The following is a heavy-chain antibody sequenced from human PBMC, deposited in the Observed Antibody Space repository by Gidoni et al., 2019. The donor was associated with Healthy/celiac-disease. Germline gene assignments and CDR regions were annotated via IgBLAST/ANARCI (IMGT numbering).Heavy chain of an antibody. J-gene: IGHJ4*02. Sequence: QVQLPASGPGLVKPSGTLSLTCALPGSSISSSNWWSWVRQPPGKGLEWIGEIYHSGSTNYNPSLKSRVTISVDKSKNQFSLKLSSVTAADTAVYYCASLFGSGGSYYPYSFDYWGQGTLVTVSS. D-gene: IGHD1-26*01. CDR1: GSSISSSNW. CDR3: ASLFGSGGSYYPYSFDY. CDR2: IYHSGST. V-gene: IGHV4-4*02.